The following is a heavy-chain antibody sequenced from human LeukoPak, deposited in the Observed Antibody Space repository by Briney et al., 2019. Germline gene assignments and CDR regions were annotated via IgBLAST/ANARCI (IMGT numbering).Heavy chain of an antibody. CDR2: ISYDGSNK. CDR3: ASEIIVVVPAAIQFDY. CDR1: GFTFSSYA. Sequence: PGGSLRLSCAASGFTFSSYAMHWVRQAPGKGLEWVAVISYDGSNKYYADSVKGRFTISRDNCKNTLYLQMNSLRAEDTAVYYCASEIIVVVPAAIQFDYWGQGTLVTVSS. J-gene: IGHJ4*02. D-gene: IGHD2-2*02. V-gene: IGHV3-30*01.